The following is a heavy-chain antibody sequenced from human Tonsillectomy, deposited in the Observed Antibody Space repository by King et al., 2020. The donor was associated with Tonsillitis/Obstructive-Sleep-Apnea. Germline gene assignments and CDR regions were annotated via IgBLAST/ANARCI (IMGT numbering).Heavy chain of an antibody. CDR1: GFTFSSYE. V-gene: IGHV3-48*03. CDR2: ISSSGNTI. J-gene: IGHJ4*02. D-gene: IGHD3-9*01. CDR3: ARDRRYFDWLPDYFDY. Sequence: VQLVESGGGLVQPGGSLRLSCAASGFTFSSYEMNWVRQAPGKGLEWVSYISSSGNTIYYADSVKGRFTVSRDNAKNSQYLQMNSLRAEDTAVYYCARDRRYFDWLPDYFDYWGQGTLVTVSS.